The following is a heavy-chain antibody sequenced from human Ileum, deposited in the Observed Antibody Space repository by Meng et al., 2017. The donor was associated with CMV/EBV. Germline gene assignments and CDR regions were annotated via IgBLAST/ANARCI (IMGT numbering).Heavy chain of an antibody. CDR1: GFIFGNYA. CDR2: ISGSRGST. CDR3: AKDLGDVRGNFHY. Sequence: ACGFIFGNYAMSWVRQAPGKGLEWVSTISGSRGSTYYPDSVKGRFTISRDNSKNMIYLQMNSLTGEDTATYYCAKDLGDVRGNFHYWGQGTLVTISS. V-gene: IGHV3-23*01. J-gene: IGHJ4*02. D-gene: IGHD3-16*01.